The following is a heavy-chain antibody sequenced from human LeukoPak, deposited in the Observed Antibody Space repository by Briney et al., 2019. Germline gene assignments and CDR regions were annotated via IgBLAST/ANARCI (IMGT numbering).Heavy chain of an antibody. CDR3: AKGSYYDSSGSFYFDY. CDR1: GFTFSSCA. CDR2: ISGSGDNT. Sequence: PGGSLRLSCAASGFTFSSCAMSWVRQAPGKGLEWVSGISGSGDNTYYADSAKGRFTISRDNSKNTLYVQVNSLGTEDTAAYYCAKGSYYDSSGSFYFDYWGQGTLVTVSS. V-gene: IGHV3-23*01. D-gene: IGHD3-22*01. J-gene: IGHJ4*02.